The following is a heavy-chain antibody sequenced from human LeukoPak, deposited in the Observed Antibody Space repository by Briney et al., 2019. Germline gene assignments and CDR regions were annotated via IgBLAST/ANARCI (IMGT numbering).Heavy chain of an antibody. CDR1: GGTFSSYA. V-gene: IGHV1-69*05. CDR2: IIPIFGTA. Sequence: ASVKVSCKASGGTFSSYAISWVRQAPGQGLEWMGRIIPIFGTANYEQKFQVRGTITTAESTSTAYMELSSLRSEDTAVYYCASGYYDSSGYYHTDYWGQGTLVTVSS. CDR3: ASGYYDSSGYYHTDY. D-gene: IGHD3-22*01. J-gene: IGHJ4*02.